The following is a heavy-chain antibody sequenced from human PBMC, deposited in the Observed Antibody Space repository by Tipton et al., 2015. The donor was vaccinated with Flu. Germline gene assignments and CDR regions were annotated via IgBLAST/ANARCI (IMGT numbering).Heavy chain of an antibody. V-gene: IGHV3-7*01. CDR1: GFTFSSYW. CDR2: IKQDGSEK. D-gene: IGHD6-19*01. Sequence: SLRLSCAASGFTFSSYWMSWVRQAPGKGLEWVANIKQDGSEKYYVDSVKGRFTISRGNAKNSLYLQMNSLRAEDTAVYYCARDSSGWYYFDYWGQGTLVTVSS. J-gene: IGHJ4*02. CDR3: ARDSSGWYYFDY.